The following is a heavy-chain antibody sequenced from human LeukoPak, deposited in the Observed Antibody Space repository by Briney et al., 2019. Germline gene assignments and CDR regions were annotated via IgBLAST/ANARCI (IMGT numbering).Heavy chain of an antibody. CDR2: IFGSGGST. CDR1: GFTFSNYA. Sequence: GGSLRLSCAASGFTFSNYAMSWVRQAPGKGVDWVSAIFGSGGSTYYADSVKGRFTISRDHSKNPLFLKMNSLRVEDTALYYCSKWGDYDVLTGYYDSDFWGQGTLVTVSS. J-gene: IGHJ4*02. V-gene: IGHV3-23*01. D-gene: IGHD3-9*01. CDR3: SKWGDYDVLTGYYDSDF.